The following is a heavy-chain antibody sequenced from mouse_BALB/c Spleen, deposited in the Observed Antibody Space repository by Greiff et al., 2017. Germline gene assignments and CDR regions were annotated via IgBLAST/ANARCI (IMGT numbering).Heavy chain of an antibody. Sequence: QVQLKESGPGLVAPSQSLSITCTVSVFSLTSYGVHWVRQPPGKGLEWLGVIWAGGSTNYNSALMSRLSISKDNSKSQVFLKMNSLQTDDTAMYYCARDPGRYDEEGSWFAYWGQGTLVTVSA. CDR3: ARDPGRYDEEGSWFAY. CDR2: IWAGGST. CDR1: VFSLTSYG. V-gene: IGHV2-9*02. J-gene: IGHJ3*01. D-gene: IGHD2-14*01.